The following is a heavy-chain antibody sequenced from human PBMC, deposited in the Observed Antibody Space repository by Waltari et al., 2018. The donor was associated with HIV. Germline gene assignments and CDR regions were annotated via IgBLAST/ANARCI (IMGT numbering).Heavy chain of an antibody. D-gene: IGHD1-26*01. J-gene: IGHJ6*02. CDR1: GYTLTDLY. CDR2: FDPEDDET. Sequence: QVQLIQSGAEVKKPGASVKVSCKAFGYTLTDLYMHSVRQAPGKGLEWMGGFDPEDDETIYAQKFQGRVTMTEDTSTDSAYMELSSLTSEDTAVYYCATGGGTTSIQLYDLDVWGQGTTVTVSS. CDR3: ATGGGTTSIQLYDLDV. V-gene: IGHV1-24*01.